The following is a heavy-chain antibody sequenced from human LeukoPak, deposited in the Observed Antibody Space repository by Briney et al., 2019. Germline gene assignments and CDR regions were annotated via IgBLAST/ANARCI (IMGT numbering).Heavy chain of an antibody. D-gene: IGHD3-3*01. Sequence: GGSLRLSCAASGFTFSSYRMNWVRQAPGKGLEWVSSISSSSSYIYYADSVKGRFTISRDNSKDTLYLQMNSLRAEDTAVYYCAKIPIFGVVSRGATVDVWGQGTTVTVSS. CDR3: AKIPIFGVVSRGATVDV. V-gene: IGHV3-21*04. CDR2: ISSSSSYI. J-gene: IGHJ6*02. CDR1: GFTFSSYR.